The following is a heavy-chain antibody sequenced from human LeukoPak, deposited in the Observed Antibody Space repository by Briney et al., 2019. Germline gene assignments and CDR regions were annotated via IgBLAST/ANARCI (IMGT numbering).Heavy chain of an antibody. D-gene: IGHD1-26*01. CDR1: GFAFSSFA. CDR2: ITGSGDST. CDR3: AKENPVGGTNYFDY. V-gene: IGHV3-23*01. Sequence: GGSLRLSCVASGFAFSSFAMSWFRQAPGKGLEWVSAITGSGDSTYYADSVKGRFTISRDNSKNTLSLQMNSLRAEDTAVYYCAKENPVGGTNYFDYWGQGTLVTVPS. J-gene: IGHJ4*02.